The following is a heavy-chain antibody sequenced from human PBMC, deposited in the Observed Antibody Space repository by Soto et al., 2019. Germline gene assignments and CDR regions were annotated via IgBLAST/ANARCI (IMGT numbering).Heavy chain of an antibody. Sequence: QVQLVESGGGVVQPGRSLRLSCAASGFTFSSYAMHWVRQAPGKGLEWVAVISYDGSNKYYADSVKGRFTISRDNSKNTLYLQMNSLRAEDTAVYYCARDRLYSSSYGMDVW. CDR1: GFTFSSYA. J-gene: IGHJ6*01. D-gene: IGHD6-6*01. CDR2: ISYDGSNK. CDR3: ARDRLYSSSYGMDV. V-gene: IGHV3-30-3*01.